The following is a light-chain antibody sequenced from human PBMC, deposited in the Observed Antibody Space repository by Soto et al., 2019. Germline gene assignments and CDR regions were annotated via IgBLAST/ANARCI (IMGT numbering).Light chain of an antibody. CDR2: QDY. CDR1: KLGDKF. V-gene: IGLV3-1*01. J-gene: IGLJ2*01. Sequence: SYELTQPPSVSVSPGQTATITCSGDKLGDKFACWYQQKPGQSPVLVIYQDYKRPSGIPERFSGSNSGNTVTLTISGTQAMDEADYYCQAWDSSAYVVFGGGTKLTVL. CDR3: QAWDSSAYVV.